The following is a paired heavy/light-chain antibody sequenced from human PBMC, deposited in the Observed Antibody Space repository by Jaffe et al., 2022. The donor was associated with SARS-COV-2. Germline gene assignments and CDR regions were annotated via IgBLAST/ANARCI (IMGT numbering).Heavy chain of an antibody. Sequence: QVQLVQSGAEVKKPGSSVKVSCKASGGTFSSYTISWVRQAPGQGLEWMGRIIPILGIANYAQKFQGRVTITADKSTSTAYMELSSLRSEDTAVYYCARPSSILTGYQVGGYYYYGMDVWGQGTTVTVSS. J-gene: IGHJ6*02. D-gene: IGHD3-9*01. CDR3: ARPSSILTGYQVGGYYYYGMDV. V-gene: IGHV1-69*02. CDR2: IIPILGIA. CDR1: GGTFSSYT.
Light chain of an antibody. V-gene: IGLV8-61*01. CDR1: SGSVSTSYY. CDR3: VLYMGSGTVV. CDR2: STN. J-gene: IGLJ2*01. Sequence: QTVVTQEPSFSVSPGGTVTLTCGLSSGSVSTSYYPSWYQQTPGQAPRTLIYSTNTRSSGVPDRFSGSILGNKAALTITGAQADDESDYYCVLYMGSGTVVFGGGTKLTVL.